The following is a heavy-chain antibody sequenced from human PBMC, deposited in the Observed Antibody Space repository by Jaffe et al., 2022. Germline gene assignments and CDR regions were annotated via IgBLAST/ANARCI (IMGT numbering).Heavy chain of an antibody. Sequence: EVQLVESGGGLVQPGRSLRLSCAASGFTFDDYAMHWVRQAPGKGLEWVSGISWNSGSIGYADSVKGRFTISRDNAKNSLYLQMNSLRAEDTALYYCAKDMGVDIVAARPFDYWGQGTLVTVSS. J-gene: IGHJ4*02. CDR3: AKDMGVDIVAARPFDY. V-gene: IGHV3-9*01. D-gene: IGHD5-12*01. CDR1: GFTFDDYA. CDR2: ISWNSGSI.